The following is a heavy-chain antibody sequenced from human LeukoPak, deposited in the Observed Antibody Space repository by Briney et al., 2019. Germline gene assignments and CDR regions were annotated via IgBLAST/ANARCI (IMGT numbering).Heavy chain of an antibody. D-gene: IGHD6-19*01. CDR3: ARLAVAGTYYSNFDY. CDR1: GYSFTSYW. J-gene: IGHJ4*02. CDR2: IYPGDSDT. Sequence: GESLKISCKGSGYSFTSYWIGWVRQMPGKGLEWMGIIYPGDSDTRYSPSFQGQVTISADKSISTAYLQWSSLKASDTAMYYCARLAVAGTYYSNFDYWGQGTLVTVSS. V-gene: IGHV5-51*01.